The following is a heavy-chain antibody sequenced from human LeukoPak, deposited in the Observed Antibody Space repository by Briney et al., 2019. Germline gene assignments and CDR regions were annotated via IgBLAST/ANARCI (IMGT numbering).Heavy chain of an antibody. CDR2: ISAYNGNT. CDR1: GYTFTSYG. V-gene: IGHV1-18*01. D-gene: IGHD4-17*01. Sequence: GASVKVSCKXSGYTFTSYGISWVRQTPGQGLEWMGWISAYNGNTNYAQKLQGRVTMTTDTSTSTASMELRSLRSDDTAVYYCARAGPNYGDYVDYWGQGTLVTVSS. J-gene: IGHJ4*02. CDR3: ARAGPNYGDYVDY.